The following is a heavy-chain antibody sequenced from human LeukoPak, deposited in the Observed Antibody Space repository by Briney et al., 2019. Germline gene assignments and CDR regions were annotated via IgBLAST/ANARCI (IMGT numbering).Heavy chain of an antibody. D-gene: IGHD2-15*01. Sequence: GGSLRLSCAASGFTFSSYWMHWVRHAPGKGRVWVSRISSDGSSTTYADSVKGRFTISRDNAKNTLYLQMNSLRAEDTAVYYCARVGLYWSGGSCYDCWGQGTLVTVSS. CDR1: GFTFSSYW. V-gene: IGHV3-74*03. J-gene: IGHJ4*02. CDR3: ARVGLYWSGGSCYDC. CDR2: ISSDGSST.